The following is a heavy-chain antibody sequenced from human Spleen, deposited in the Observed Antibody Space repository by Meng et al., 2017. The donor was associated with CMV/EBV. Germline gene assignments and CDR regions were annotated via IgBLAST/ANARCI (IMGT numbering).Heavy chain of an antibody. Sequence: GESLKISCAASGFIFSSSDMTWVRQAPGKGLEWVSSITSGSGSIYYADSVNGRFTVSRDNARNSLYLQMNTLRAEDTAVYYCAREKECSSTSCQFDLYYYYGMDVWGQGATVTVSS. J-gene: IGHJ6*02. CDR2: ITSGSGSI. V-gene: IGHV3-21*01. CDR3: AREKECSSTSCQFDLYYYYGMDV. CDR1: GFIFSSSD. D-gene: IGHD2-2*01.